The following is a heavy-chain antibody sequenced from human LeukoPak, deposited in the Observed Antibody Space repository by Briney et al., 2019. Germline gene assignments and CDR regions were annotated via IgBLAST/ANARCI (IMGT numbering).Heavy chain of an antibody. CDR2: INPSGGST. J-gene: IGHJ4*02. CDR3: ARDGRFPPEVLPRYFDS. V-gene: IGHV1-46*01. Sequence: ASVKVSCKASGYTFTSYYMHWVRQAPGQGLEWMGIINPSGGSTSYAQKFQGRVTMTRDTSKNQFSLQLSSVTAADTAVYYCARDGRFPPEVLPRYFDSWGQGTLVTVSS. CDR1: GYTFTSYY. D-gene: IGHD1-14*01.